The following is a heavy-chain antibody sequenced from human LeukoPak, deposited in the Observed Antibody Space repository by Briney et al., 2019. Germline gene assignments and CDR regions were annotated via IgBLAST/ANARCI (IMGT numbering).Heavy chain of an antibody. Sequence: RPGGSLRLSCSASGFTFSNFAMSWVRQAPGKGLEWVSGISGSGIRTFSADSVKGRFTISRDNSKNTLYLQIHSLRAEDTAVYYCAKSIDFTGYSSWDYWGRGTLVTVSS. D-gene: IGHD3-9*01. CDR1: GFTFSNFA. V-gene: IGHV3-23*01. J-gene: IGHJ4*02. CDR2: ISGSGIRT. CDR3: AKSIDFTGYSSWDY.